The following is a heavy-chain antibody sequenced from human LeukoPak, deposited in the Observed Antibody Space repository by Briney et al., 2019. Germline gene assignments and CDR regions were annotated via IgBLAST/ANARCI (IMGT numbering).Heavy chain of an antibody. V-gene: IGHV1-24*01. CDR2: FDPEDGEA. CDR3: ATVYRAAGDY. CDR1: GYTLTELS. J-gene: IGHJ4*02. D-gene: IGHD4-11*01. Sequence: ASVKVSCKVSGYTLTELSMHWVRQAPGKGLEWMGGFDPEDGEAIYAQKFQGRVTMTEDSSTDTAYMELSSLRSEDTAVYYCATVYRAAGDYWGQGTLVTVSS.